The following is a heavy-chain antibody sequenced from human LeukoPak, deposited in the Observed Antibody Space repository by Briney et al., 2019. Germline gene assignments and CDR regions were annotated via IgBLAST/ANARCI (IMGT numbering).Heavy chain of an antibody. Sequence: SETLSLTCTVSGYSVSSGYYWGWIRQPPGKGLEWIGSIYHSGSTYYNPSLKSRVTISVDTSKNQFSLKLSSVTAADTAVYYCAREGKITMVRGVIRYYYMDVWGKGTTVTISS. D-gene: IGHD3-10*01. CDR3: AREGKITMVRGVIRYYYMDV. V-gene: IGHV4-38-2*02. CDR2: IYHSGST. J-gene: IGHJ6*03. CDR1: GYSVSSGYY.